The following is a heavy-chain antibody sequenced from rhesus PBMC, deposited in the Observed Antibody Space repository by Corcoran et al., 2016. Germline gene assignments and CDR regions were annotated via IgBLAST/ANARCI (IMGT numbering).Heavy chain of an antibody. V-gene: IGHV4S5*01. CDR3: ARRQRLVSDY. CDR1: GGSISGYY. Sequence: QVQLEESGPGLVKPSETLSLTCAVPGGSISGYYWNRIRQPPGKGLEWIGYSGGSSGSTDHTPPLKSRFPISPAPPKTPLSLRLSSVPAADTAVYYCARRQRLVSDYWGQGVLVTVSS. CDR2: SGGSSGST. J-gene: IGHJ4*01. D-gene: IGHD6-31*01.